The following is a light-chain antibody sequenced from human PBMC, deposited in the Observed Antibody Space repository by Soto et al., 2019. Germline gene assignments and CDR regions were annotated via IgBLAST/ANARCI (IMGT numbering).Light chain of an antibody. CDR3: QQYGSSPPWT. V-gene: IGKV3-20*01. CDR1: QSVSSKY. J-gene: IGKJ1*01. CDR2: GAS. Sequence: EIVLTQSPVSLSLSPGERATLSCRASQSVSSKYLGWYQQKPGQAPRLLIYGASSRANGIPDRFSGSGSGTDFTLTISRLEPEDFAVYYCQQYGSSPPWTFGQGTKVDIK.